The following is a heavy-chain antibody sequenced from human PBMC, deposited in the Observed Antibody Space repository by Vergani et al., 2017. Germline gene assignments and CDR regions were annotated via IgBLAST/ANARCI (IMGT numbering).Heavy chain of an antibody. Sequence: QVQLVQSGAEVKKPGASVKVSCKASGYTFTSYGISWVRQAPGQGLEWMGWISAYNGNTNYAQKPQGRVTMTTDRSTSTAYMELRSLRSDDTAVYYCARDRSIAVAGTGFGGYWGQGTLVTVSS. CDR3: ARDRSIAVAGTGFGGY. CDR2: ISAYNGNT. D-gene: IGHD6-19*01. J-gene: IGHJ4*02. CDR1: GYTFTSYG. V-gene: IGHV1-18*01.